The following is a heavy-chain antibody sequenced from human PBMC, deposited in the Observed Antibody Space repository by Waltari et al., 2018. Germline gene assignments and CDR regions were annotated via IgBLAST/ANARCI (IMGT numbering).Heavy chain of an antibody. J-gene: IGHJ4*02. CDR3: ARGGATYKAQDYYFDY. V-gene: IGHV3-48*03. D-gene: IGHD1-26*01. CDR2: ISSSGSAI. Sequence: EVQLVESGGGLVQPGGSLRLSCAASGFTFSSYEMNWVRQAPGKGRVWVSYISSSGSAIYYADSVKGRFTISRDNAKNSLYLQMNSLRAEDTALYYCARGGATYKAQDYYFDYWGQGTLVTVSS. CDR1: GFTFSSYE.